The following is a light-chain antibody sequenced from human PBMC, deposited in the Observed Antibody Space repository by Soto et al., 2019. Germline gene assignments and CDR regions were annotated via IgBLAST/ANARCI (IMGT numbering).Light chain of an antibody. CDR3: SSYGGYNNVV. V-gene: IGLV2-8*01. Sequence: QSARTHPPSACWSPGQSVTISCTGTSSDVGGYNYVSWFQQHPGKAPKLIIHEVNQRPSGVPDRFSGSKSGNTASLTVSGLQAEDEGTYYCSSYGGYNNVVFGTGTKVTVL. CDR1: SSDVGGYNY. CDR2: EVN. J-gene: IGLJ1*01.